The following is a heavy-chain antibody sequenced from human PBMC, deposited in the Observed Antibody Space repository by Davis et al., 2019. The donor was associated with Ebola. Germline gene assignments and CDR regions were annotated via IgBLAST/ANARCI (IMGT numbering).Heavy chain of an antibody. CDR2: IWYDGSNK. D-gene: IGHD4-17*01. CDR3: ARDSAHDYGDYVDVFDI. CDR1: GFTISSYG. V-gene: IGHV3-33*08. J-gene: IGHJ3*02. Sequence: AGSLTLSCAASGFTISSYGMPWVRQAPGKALEWVAVIWYDGSNKYYADSVKGRFTISRDNSKNTLYLQMNSLRAEDTAVYYCARDSAHDYGDYVDVFDIWGQGTMVTVSS.